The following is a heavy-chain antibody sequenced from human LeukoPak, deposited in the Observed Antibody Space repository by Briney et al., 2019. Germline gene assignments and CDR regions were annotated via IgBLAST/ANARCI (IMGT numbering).Heavy chain of an antibody. CDR3: ARLMTTVTLFDY. Sequence: SETLSLTCTVSGGSINNYYWSWIRQPAGKGLEWIGRIYTRGSTNYNPSLKSRVTISVDTSKNQFSLKLSSVTAADTAVYYCARLMTTVTLFDYWGQGTLVTVSS. CDR1: GGSINNYY. CDR2: IYTRGST. D-gene: IGHD4-17*01. V-gene: IGHV4-4*07. J-gene: IGHJ4*02.